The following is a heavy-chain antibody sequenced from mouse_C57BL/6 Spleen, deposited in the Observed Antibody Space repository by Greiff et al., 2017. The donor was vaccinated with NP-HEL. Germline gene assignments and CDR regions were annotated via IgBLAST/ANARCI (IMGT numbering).Heavy chain of an antibody. J-gene: IGHJ4*01. V-gene: IGHV1-64*01. CDR3: ARITSRYAMDY. CDR1: GYTFTSYW. Sequence: QVQLKQPGAELVKPGASVKLSCKASGYTFTSYWMHWVKQRPGQGLEWIGMIHPNSGSTNYNEKFKSKATLTVDKSSSTAYMQLSSLTSEDSAVYYCARITSRYAMDYWGQGTSVTVSS. CDR2: IHPNSGST.